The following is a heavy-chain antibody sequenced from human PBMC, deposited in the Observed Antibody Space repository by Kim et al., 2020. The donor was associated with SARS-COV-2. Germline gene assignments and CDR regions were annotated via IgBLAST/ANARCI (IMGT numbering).Heavy chain of an antibody. CDR1: GDSISGSEHY. CDR2: IYYRGPA. V-gene: IGHV4-39*01. D-gene: IGHD2-8*02. J-gene: IGHJ4*02. Sequence: SETLSLTCSVSGDSISGSEHYWGWVRQSPGKGLEWIGGIYYRGPAYYNASLKSRVTVSVDASKNEVSLRLNSVTAADTAVYYCAKLGRWEQPLVAWGQGTLVTVSS. CDR3: AKLGRWEQPLVA.